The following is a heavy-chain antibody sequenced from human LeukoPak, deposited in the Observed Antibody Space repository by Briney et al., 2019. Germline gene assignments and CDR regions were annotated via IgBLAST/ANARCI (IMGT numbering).Heavy chain of an antibody. CDR2: IYYSGST. Sequence: SETLSLTCTVSGGPIGSYYWSWIRQPPGKGLEWIGYIYYSGSTNYNPSLKSRVTMSVDTSKKQFSLKLTSVTAADTAVFYCAGGGTYDAFDLWGQGTIVTVSS. CDR3: AGGGTYDAFDL. V-gene: IGHV4-59*08. CDR1: GGPIGSYY. J-gene: IGHJ3*01. D-gene: IGHD1-26*01.